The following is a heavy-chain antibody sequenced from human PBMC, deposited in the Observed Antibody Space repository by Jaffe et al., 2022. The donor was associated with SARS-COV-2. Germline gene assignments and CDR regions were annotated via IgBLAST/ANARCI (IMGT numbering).Heavy chain of an antibody. J-gene: IGHJ4*02. CDR1: GFSVSSSY. CDR3: ARGHVNSPFAVATVSAPDH. Sequence: EVQLVESGGGLIQPGGSLRLSCAASGFSVSSSYMSWVRQAPGKGLEWVSVIYSSGGTYYADSVKGRFTLSRDNSKNTLYLQMNSLRAEDTAVYYCARGHVNSPFAVATVSAPDHWGQGTLVTVSS. D-gene: IGHD5-12*01. CDR2: IYSSGGT. V-gene: IGHV3-53*01.